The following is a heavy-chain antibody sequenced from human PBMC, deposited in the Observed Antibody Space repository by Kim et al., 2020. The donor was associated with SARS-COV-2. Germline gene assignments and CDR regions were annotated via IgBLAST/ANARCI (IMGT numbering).Heavy chain of an antibody. CDR3: VRDLTYNYAY. J-gene: IGHJ4*02. D-gene: IGHD5-18*01. Sequence: YANAVKGRFTISRDNSKSTRYLQMNSLRAEDTAVYYCVRDLTYNYAYWGQGTLVTVSS. V-gene: IGHV3-33*01.